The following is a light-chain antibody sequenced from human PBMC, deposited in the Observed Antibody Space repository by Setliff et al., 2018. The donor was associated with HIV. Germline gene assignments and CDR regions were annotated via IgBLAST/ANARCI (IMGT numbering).Light chain of an antibody. V-gene: IGLV2-23*01. CDR1: SSDIGRYNL. CDR2: QAT. J-gene: IGLJ1*01. CDR3: CSNTGSNTYV. Sequence: QSVLTQPASVSGSPGQSITISCTGTSSDIGRYNLVSWYQQYPGKAPKLMIYQATKRPSGVSNRFSGSKSGNTASLTISGIQAEDEADYYCCSNTGSNTYVIGSGTNVTV.